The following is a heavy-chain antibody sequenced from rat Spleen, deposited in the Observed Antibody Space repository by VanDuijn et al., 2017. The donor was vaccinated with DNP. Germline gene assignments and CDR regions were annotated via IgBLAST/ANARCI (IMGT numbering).Heavy chain of an antibody. CDR1: GYSITNNY. V-gene: IGHV3-1*01. D-gene: IGHD4-2*01. CDR2: ISYSGRT. J-gene: IGHJ3*01. Sequence: EGQLQESGSGLVKPSQSLSLTCSVTGYSITNNYWGWIRQFPGNKVEYIGHISYSGRTNYNPSLKSRISITRDTSKNQFFLQLNSVTTEDTATYYCATGGAGIWFAYWGQGTLVTVSS. CDR3: ATGGAGIWFAY.